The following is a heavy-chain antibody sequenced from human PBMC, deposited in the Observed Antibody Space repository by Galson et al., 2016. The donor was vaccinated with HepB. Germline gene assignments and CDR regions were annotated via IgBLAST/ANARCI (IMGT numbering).Heavy chain of an antibody. CDR2: ISYGGSNK. J-gene: IGHJ4*02. Sequence: SLRLSCAASGFTFSDFGMHWVRQAPDKGLEWVAVISYGGSNKYYADSVKGRFTISRDNSKNTLYLQMNSLRAEDTVVYYCAKRFSSGWYPAYWGQGTLVTVSS. V-gene: IGHV3-30*18. D-gene: IGHD6-19*01. CDR1: GFTFSDFG. CDR3: AKRFSSGWYPAY.